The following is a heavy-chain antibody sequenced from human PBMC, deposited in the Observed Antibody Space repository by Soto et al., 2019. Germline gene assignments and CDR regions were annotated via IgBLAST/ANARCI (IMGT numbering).Heavy chain of an antibody. CDR1: GYTLTELS. V-gene: IGHV1-24*01. D-gene: IGHD2-15*01. J-gene: IGHJ4*02. CDR3: ASGGYGGNSFDY. Sequence: ASVKVSCKVSGYTLTELSMHWVRQTPGKGLEWMGGFDPEDGETIYPQKFQGRVTMIEDTSTDTAYMELSSLRSEDTAVYYCASGGYGGNSFDYWCQGTLVTVSS. CDR2: FDPEDGET.